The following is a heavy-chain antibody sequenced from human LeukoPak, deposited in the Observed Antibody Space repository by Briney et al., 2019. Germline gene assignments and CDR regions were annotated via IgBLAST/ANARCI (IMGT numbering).Heavy chain of an antibody. CDR2: FYSGGST. CDR3: TSGAGDLGDALDI. D-gene: IGHD7-27*01. V-gene: IGHV3-66*02. CDR1: GFTGSSNY. J-gene: IGHJ3*02. Sequence: GGSLRLSCAASGFTGSSNYISRGRQARGRVLECVSVFYSGGSTYNAYSVKGRYTISRDNSKNTLYLQMTSLRAEDTAVYYRTSGAGDLGDALDIWGQGTMVTVSS.